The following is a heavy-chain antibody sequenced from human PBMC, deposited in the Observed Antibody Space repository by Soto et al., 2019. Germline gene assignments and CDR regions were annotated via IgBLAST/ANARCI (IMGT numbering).Heavy chain of an antibody. CDR3: ARVGYDYVWGSYQNWFDP. J-gene: IGHJ5*02. Sequence: ASVKVSCKASGYTFTSYGISWVRQAPGQGLEWMGWISAYNGNTNYAQKLQGRVTMTTDTSTSTAYMELRSLRSDDTAVYYCARVGYDYVWGSYQNWFDPWGQGTLVTVSS. V-gene: IGHV1-18*01. D-gene: IGHD3-16*01. CDR1: GYTFTSYG. CDR2: ISAYNGNT.